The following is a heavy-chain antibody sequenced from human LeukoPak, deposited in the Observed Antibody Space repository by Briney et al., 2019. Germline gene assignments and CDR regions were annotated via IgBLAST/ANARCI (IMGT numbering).Heavy chain of an antibody. Sequence: GGSLRLSCAASGFTFSDYYMSWIRQAPGKGLEWLSYISNSGLTIYYADSVKGRFTISRDNAKNSVYLQMNSLRAEDTAVYYCAKAGDSSGPNNWFDPWGQGTLVTVSS. CDR1: GFTFSDYY. CDR2: ISNSGLTI. D-gene: IGHD3-22*01. V-gene: IGHV3-11*01. J-gene: IGHJ5*02. CDR3: AKAGDSSGPNNWFDP.